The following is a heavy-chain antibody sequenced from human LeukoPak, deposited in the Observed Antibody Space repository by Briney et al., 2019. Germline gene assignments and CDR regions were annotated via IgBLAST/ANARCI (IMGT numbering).Heavy chain of an antibody. V-gene: IGHV1-2*07. J-gene: IGHJ5*02. CDR3: ASGGYSYVSPRNWFDP. CDR2: INPNSDGI. D-gene: IGHD5-18*01. Sequence: ASVKVSCKASGYTFTDHYMHWVRQAPGQGLEWMGWINPNSDGINNYAHKFQGRVTMTRDTSISTAYMELSRLRSDDTAVYYCASGGYSYVSPRNWFDPWGQGTLVTVSS. CDR1: GYTFTDHY.